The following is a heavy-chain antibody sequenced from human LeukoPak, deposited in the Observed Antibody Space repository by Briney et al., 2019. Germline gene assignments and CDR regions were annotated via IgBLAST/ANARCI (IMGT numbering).Heavy chain of an antibody. CDR2: IIPIFGTA. Sequence: SVKVSCKASGGTSSSYAISWVRQAPGQGLEWMGGIIPIFGTANYAQKFQGRVTITADESTSTAYMELSSLRSEDTAVYYCARYPSGLPDAFDIWGQGTMVTVSS. J-gene: IGHJ3*02. D-gene: IGHD6-6*01. CDR3: ARYPSGLPDAFDI. V-gene: IGHV1-69*13. CDR1: GGTSSSYA.